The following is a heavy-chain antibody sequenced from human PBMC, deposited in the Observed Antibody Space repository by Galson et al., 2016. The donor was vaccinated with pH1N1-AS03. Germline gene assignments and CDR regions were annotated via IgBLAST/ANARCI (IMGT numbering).Heavy chain of an antibody. V-gene: IGHV5-10-1*01. J-gene: IGHJ5*02. Sequence: QSGAEVKKPGESLRISCQGSGHSFDSYWITWVRQMLGKGLEWMGRINPLDSYNAYNPSFQGHVSFSVDKSIHPAYPQWSSLEAPDTGIYYCSRQGTPVTANHVWLDTWGQGTLVTVSS. CDR2: INPLDSYN. D-gene: IGHD1-14*01. CDR3: SRQGTPVTANHVWLDT. CDR1: GHSFDSYW.